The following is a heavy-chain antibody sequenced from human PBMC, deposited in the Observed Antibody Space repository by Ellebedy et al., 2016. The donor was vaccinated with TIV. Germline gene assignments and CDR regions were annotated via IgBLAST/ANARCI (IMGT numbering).Heavy chain of an antibody. D-gene: IGHD2-2*02. CDR1: GFSLNTSRVG. J-gene: IGHJ5*02. V-gene: IGHV2-5*01. CDR2: IYGYGDK. CDR3: ARYTGLMGIGTWFDP. Sequence: SGPTLVKPTQTLTLTCIFSGFSLNTSRVGVAWIRQPPGQALEWLALIYGYGDKRFTPSLKRRLTITKDTSKNQVALTVTNMDPVDTATYYCARYTGLMGIGTWFDPWGQGALVTVSS.